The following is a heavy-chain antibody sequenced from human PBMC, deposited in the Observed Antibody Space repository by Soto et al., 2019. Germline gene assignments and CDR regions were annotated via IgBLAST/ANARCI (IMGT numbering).Heavy chain of an antibody. J-gene: IGHJ2*01. CDR3: ARGEXYCSGGSCYGNWYFDL. D-gene: IGHD2-15*01. CDR1: GGTFSSYA. CDR2: IIPIFGTA. V-gene: IGHV1-69*06. Sequence: QVQLVQSGAEVKKPGSSVKVSCKASGGTFSSYAISWVRQAPGQGLEWMGGIIPIFGTANYAQKFQGRVTITADKSTSTAYMELSSLRSEDTAVYYCARGEXYCSGGSCYGNWYFDLWGRGTLVTVSS.